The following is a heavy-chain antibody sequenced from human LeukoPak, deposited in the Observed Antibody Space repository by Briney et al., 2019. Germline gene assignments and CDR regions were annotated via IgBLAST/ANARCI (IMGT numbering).Heavy chain of an antibody. CDR1: GFPFSSYG. CDR3: AKGTLGSCNGATCYPLDY. J-gene: IGHJ4*02. CDR2: LVYDARS. Sequence: PGGSLRLSCAASGFPFSSYGMHWVRQAPGKGLEWVARLVYDARSDYANSVKGRFSISRDNSKNMLNLQMNSLRAEDTAVYYCAKGTLGSCNGATCYPLDYWGQGTLVTVSS. V-gene: IGHV3-33*03. D-gene: IGHD2-8*01.